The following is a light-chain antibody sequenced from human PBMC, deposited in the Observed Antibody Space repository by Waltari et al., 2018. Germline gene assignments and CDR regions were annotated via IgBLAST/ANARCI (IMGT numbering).Light chain of an antibody. J-gene: IGKJ3*01. CDR3: QQYYSTPPT. CDR2: WAS. CDR1: QSVLSKSNNLNY. Sequence: DIVMTQSPDSLAASLGERATIICTSSQSVLSKSNNLNYLGWYQQKKGQPPKLLIYWASTRASGVPERFSGSGSGTDFTLTISSLQAEDVAVYYCQQYYSTPPTFGPGTQVDVK. V-gene: IGKV4-1*01.